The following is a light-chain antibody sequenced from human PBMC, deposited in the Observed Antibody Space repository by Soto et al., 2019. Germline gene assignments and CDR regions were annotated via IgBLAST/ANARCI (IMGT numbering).Light chain of an antibody. Sequence: DIQMTQSPSALSASVGDRVTITCRASQNIGTWLAWYQQKPGKAPKLLIYEASNLENGVPPRFSGSGSGIDFTLTITSLLPDDFATYYCQQYDRFTWTFGQGTKVDI. V-gene: IGKV1-5*03. CDR3: QQYDRFTWT. J-gene: IGKJ1*01. CDR2: EAS. CDR1: QNIGTW.